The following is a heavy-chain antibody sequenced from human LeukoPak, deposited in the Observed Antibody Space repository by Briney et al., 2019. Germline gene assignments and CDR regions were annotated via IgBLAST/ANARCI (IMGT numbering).Heavy chain of an antibody. CDR3: ARGSSGWYFDY. D-gene: IGHD6-19*01. V-gene: IGHV4-39*07. CDR1: GGSISSSGYY. J-gene: IGHJ4*02. Sequence: SETLSLTCTVSGGSISSSGYYWGWIRQPPGKGLEWIGTIYYSGSTYYNPSLKSRVTISVDTSKNQFSLKLSSVTAADTAVYYCARGSSGWYFDYWGQGSLVTVSS. CDR2: IYYSGST.